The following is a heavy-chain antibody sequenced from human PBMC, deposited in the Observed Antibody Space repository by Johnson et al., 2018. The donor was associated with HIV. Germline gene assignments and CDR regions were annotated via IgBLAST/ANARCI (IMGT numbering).Heavy chain of an antibody. CDR1: GFTFRNYA. J-gene: IGHJ3*02. CDR3: ARPCTWNFYDAFDI. Sequence: QVQLVESGGGVVQPGRSLRLSCAASGFTFRNYAIHWVRQAPGQGLEWVAVMSSDGSTEYYADSVKGSFTISRDNSDNTLYLQMTSRRIEDPAVSYCARPCTWNFYDAFDIWGQGTMVTVSS. CDR2: MSSDGSTE. V-gene: IGHV3-30-3*01. D-gene: IGHD1-7*01.